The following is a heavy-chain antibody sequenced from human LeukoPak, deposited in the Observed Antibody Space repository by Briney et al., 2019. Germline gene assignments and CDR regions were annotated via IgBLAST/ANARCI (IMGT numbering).Heavy chain of an antibody. Sequence: PGGSLRLSCAASGFTFSSYAMSWVRQAPGKGLEWVSGISWNSGSIGYADSVKGRFTISRDNAKNSLYLQMNSLRAEDTALYYCAKGGPLTVRGVITPFQHWGQGTLVTVSS. V-gene: IGHV3-9*01. CDR3: AKGGPLTVRGVITPFQH. D-gene: IGHD3-10*01. J-gene: IGHJ1*01. CDR1: GFTFSSYA. CDR2: ISWNSGSI.